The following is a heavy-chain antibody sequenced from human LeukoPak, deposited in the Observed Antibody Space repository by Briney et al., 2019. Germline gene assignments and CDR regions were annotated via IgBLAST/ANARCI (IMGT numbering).Heavy chain of an antibody. J-gene: IGHJ6*02. CDR2: IYPGDSDT. CDR1: GYSFTSYW. Sequence: GESLKISCKGSGYSFTSYWIGWVRQMPGKGLEWMGIIYPGDSDTRYSPSFQGQVTISADKSISTAHLQWSSLKASDTAMYYCASSSSSWHWAGYYYYGMDVWGQGTTVTVSS. CDR3: ASSSSSWHWAGYYYYGMDV. D-gene: IGHD6-13*01. V-gene: IGHV5-51*01.